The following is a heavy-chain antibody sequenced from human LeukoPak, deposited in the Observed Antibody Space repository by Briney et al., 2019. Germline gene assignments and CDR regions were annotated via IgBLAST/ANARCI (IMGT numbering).Heavy chain of an antibody. CDR2: INPNSGGT. J-gene: IGHJ4*02. V-gene: IGHV1-2*02. CDR3: AREHLIISDYPFDY. D-gene: IGHD5-12*01. CDR1: GYTFTGYY. Sequence: GASVKVSCKASGYTFTGYYMHWVRQAPGQGLEWMGWINPNSGGTNYAQRFQGRVTMTRDTSISTAYMELSRLRSDDTAVYYCAREHLIISDYPFDYWGQGTLVIVSS.